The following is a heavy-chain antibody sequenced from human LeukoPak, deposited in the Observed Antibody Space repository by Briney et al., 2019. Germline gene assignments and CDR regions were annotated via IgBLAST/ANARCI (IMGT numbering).Heavy chain of an antibody. J-gene: IGHJ4*02. Sequence: GGSLRLSCAASGFTFSSYAMNWVRQAPGEGLEWVSAISGRGGGTFYADSVKGRFTISRDNSKNTLYLRMSSLRAEDTAVYYCAKVRGYQLLSSLFDYWGQGTLVTVSS. V-gene: IGHV3-23*01. CDR2: ISGRGGGT. CDR3: AKVRGYQLLSSLFDY. D-gene: IGHD2-2*01. CDR1: GFTFSSYA.